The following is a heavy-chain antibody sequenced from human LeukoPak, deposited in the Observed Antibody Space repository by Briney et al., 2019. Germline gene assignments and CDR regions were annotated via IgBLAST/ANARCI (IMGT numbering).Heavy chain of an antibody. J-gene: IGHJ4*02. CDR1: GFTFSDYY. V-gene: IGHV3-23*01. D-gene: IGHD5-18*01. CDR3: AKRSGYSYGSVGSYYFDY. Sequence: GGSLRLSCAASGFTFSDYYMSWVRQAPGKGLEWVSAISGSGGSTYYADSVKGRFTISRDNSKNTLYLQMNSLRAEDTAVYYCAKRSGYSYGSVGSYYFDYWGQGTLVTVSS. CDR2: ISGSGGST.